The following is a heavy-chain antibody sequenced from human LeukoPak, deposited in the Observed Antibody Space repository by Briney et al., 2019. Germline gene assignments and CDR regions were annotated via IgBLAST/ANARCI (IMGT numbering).Heavy chain of an antibody. D-gene: IGHD6-19*01. CDR2: IRYDGSNK. Sequence: GRSLRLSCAASGFTFSSYGMHWVRQAPGKGLEWVAFIRYDGSNKYYADSVKGRFTISRDNSKNTLYLQMNSLRAEDTAVYYCAKDSSYSSGTYYYYMDVWGKGTTVTISS. CDR1: GFTFSSYG. J-gene: IGHJ6*03. V-gene: IGHV3-30*02. CDR3: AKDSSYSSGTYYYYMDV.